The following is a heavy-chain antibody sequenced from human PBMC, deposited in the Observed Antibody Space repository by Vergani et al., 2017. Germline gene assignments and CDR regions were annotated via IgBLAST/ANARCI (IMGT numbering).Heavy chain of an antibody. CDR3: AREREENWFDP. J-gene: IGHJ5*02. CDR1: GGSISSYY. Sequence: QLQLQESGPGLVKPSETLSLTCTVSGGSISSYYWSWIRQPPGKGLEWIGYIYYSGSTNYNPSLKSRVTISVDTSKNQFSLKLSSVTAADTAVYYCAREREENWFDPWGQGTLVTVSS. V-gene: IGHV4-59*01. CDR2: IYYSGST.